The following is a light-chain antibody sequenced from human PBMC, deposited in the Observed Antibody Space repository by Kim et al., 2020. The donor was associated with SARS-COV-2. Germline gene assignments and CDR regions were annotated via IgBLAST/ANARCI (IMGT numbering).Light chain of an antibody. Sequence: DIQMTQSPSTLSASVGDRVTITCRDSQSISSWLDWYQQKTGKDPKLLIYMESSLESGVPPRFSGSGSGTEFTLTISSLQPDDFATYYCKKYKSYQWTFGQGKKVDIK. CDR3: KKYKSYQWT. CDR1: QSISSW. V-gene: IGKV1-5*03. J-gene: IGKJ1*01. CDR2: MES.